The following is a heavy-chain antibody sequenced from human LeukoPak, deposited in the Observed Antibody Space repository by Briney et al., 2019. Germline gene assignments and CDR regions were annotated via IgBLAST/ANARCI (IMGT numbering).Heavy chain of an antibody. D-gene: IGHD3-22*01. CDR1: GFTFSSYS. CDR3: ARDGRGEYYDSSGYYAFDI. J-gene: IGHJ3*02. Sequence: GGSLRLSCAASGFTFSSYSMNWVRQAPGKGLEWVSSISSSSSYIYYADSVKGRFTISRDNAKNLLYLQMNSLRAEDTAVYYCARDGRGEYYDSSGYYAFDIWGQGTMVTVSS. CDR2: ISSSSSYI. V-gene: IGHV3-21*01.